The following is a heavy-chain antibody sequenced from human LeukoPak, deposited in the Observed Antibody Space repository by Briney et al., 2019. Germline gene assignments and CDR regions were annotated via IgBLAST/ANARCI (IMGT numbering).Heavy chain of an antibody. J-gene: IGHJ5*02. V-gene: IGHV4-34*01. CDR3: ASYAGTSWGPVFDP. CDR1: GGSFSGYY. D-gene: IGHD3-16*01. Sequence: SETLSLTCAVYGGSFSGYYWSWIRQPPGKGLEWIGEINHSGSTNYNPSLKSRVTISEDTSKNQFSLRLNSVTAADTAVYYCASYAGTSWGPVFDPWGQGILVTVSS. CDR2: INHSGST.